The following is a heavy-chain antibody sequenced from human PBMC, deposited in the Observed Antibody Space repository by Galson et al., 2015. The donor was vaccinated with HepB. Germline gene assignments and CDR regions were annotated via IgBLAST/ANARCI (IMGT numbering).Heavy chain of an antibody. CDR3: AKSVGYYDSSGSYSVFDY. CDR2: LSGGTSFT. Sequence: SVRLSCAASGFTFSNYAMDWVRQAPGKGLEWVSTLSGGTSFTYYADSVKGRFTISRDNSKNTLYLEMNSLRSEETALYYCAKSVGYYDSSGSYSVFDYWGQGTLVTVSS. J-gene: IGHJ4*02. CDR1: GFTFSNYA. D-gene: IGHD3-22*01. V-gene: IGHV3-23*01.